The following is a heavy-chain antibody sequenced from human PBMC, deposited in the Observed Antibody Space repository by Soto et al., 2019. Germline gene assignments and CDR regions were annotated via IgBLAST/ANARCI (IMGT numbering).Heavy chain of an antibody. CDR2: IYYSGST. CDR1: GGSISSGDYY. J-gene: IGHJ4*02. D-gene: IGHD5-12*01. Sequence: QVQLQESGPGLMKPSQTLSLTCTVSGGSISSGDYYWSWIRQPPGKGLEWIGYIYYSGSTYYNPSLKSRVTISVDTSNNQVSLKLSSVTAADTAVYYCAGGYSGYDSLDYWGQGTLVTVSS. V-gene: IGHV4-30-4*01. CDR3: AGGYSGYDSLDY.